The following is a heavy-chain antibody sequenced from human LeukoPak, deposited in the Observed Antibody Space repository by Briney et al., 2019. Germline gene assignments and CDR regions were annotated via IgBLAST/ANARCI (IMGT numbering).Heavy chain of an antibody. Sequence: GGSLRLSCAASGFIFSSYWMSWVRQAPGKGLEWVANIKQDGSQKYYVDSVKGRFTISRDNAKNSLYLQMNSLRAEDTAVYYCAGDRGSCYRVFWGQGSLVTVSS. CDR1: GFIFSSYW. V-gene: IGHV3-7*05. D-gene: IGHD1-26*01. CDR2: IKQDGSQK. CDR3: AGDRGSCYRVF. J-gene: IGHJ4*02.